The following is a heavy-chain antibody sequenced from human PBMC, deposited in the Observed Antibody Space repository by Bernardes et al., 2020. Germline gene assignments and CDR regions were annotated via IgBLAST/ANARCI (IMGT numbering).Heavy chain of an antibody. J-gene: IGHJ5*02. CDR3: AGRQYYDFWSGYYTGWFDP. CDR1: GVSISSSSYY. D-gene: IGHD3-3*01. Sequence: SETLSLTCTVSGVSISSSSYYWGWIRQPPGKGLEWIGSIYYSGSTYYNPSLKSRVTISVDTSKNQFSLKLSSVTAADTAVYYCAGRQYYDFWSGYYTGWFDPWGQGTLVTVSS. V-gene: IGHV4-39*01. CDR2: IYYSGST.